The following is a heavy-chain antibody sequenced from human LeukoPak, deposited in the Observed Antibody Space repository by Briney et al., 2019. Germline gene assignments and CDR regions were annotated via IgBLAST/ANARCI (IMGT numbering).Heavy chain of an antibody. Sequence: SETLSLTCAVYGGSFSGYYWSWIRHPPGKWLEWIGEINHSGSTNYNPSLKIRVTISVDTSKNQFSLKLSSVTAADTAVYYCARKYCSSTSCYPDAFDIWGQGTMVTVSS. J-gene: IGHJ3*02. V-gene: IGHV4-34*01. D-gene: IGHD2-2*01. CDR1: GGSFSGYY. CDR3: ARKYCSSTSCYPDAFDI. CDR2: INHSGST.